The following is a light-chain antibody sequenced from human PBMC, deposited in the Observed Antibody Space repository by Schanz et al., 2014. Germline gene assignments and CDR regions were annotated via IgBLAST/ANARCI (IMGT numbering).Light chain of an antibody. J-gene: IGKJ3*01. CDR3: HQYGTSPFT. CDR1: QSVSSN. Sequence: EKVLTQSPGTLSLSPGERATLSCRASQSVSSNLAWYQQKPGQAPRLLIYGASTRATGIPARFSGSGSGTDLTLTISRLEPDDSAVYYCHQYGTSPFTFGPGTTVDIK. CDR2: GAS. V-gene: IGKV3-20*01.